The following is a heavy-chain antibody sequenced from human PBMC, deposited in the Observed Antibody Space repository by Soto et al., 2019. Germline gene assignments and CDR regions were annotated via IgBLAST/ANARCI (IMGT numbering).Heavy chain of an antibody. CDR1: SDSISRYY. CDR3: ARGGDGYTDSFLDY. Sequence: SETLSLTCTVSSDSISRYYWSWIRQPPGKGLEWIGYIYYTGSTNSNPSLRSRLTMSVDASQNQFSLKLKSVTAADTAVYYCARGGDGYTDSFLDYWGVGTVVTV. J-gene: IGHJ4*02. V-gene: IGHV4-59*01. CDR2: IYYTGST. D-gene: IGHD5-18*01.